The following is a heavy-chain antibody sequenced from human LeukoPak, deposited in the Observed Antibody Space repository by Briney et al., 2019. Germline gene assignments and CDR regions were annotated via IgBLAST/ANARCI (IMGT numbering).Heavy chain of an antibody. Sequence: PGGSLRLSCAASGFTFSSYRMSWVPQAPGKGRVWVSRINSDGSSTSYADSVKGRFTISRDNAKNTLYLQMNSLRAEDTAVYYCARDHSSGSYGWVYWGQGTQVTVSS. J-gene: IGHJ4*02. CDR3: ARDHSSGSYGWVY. D-gene: IGHD1-26*01. CDR1: GFTFSSYR. V-gene: IGHV3-74*01. CDR2: INSDGSST.